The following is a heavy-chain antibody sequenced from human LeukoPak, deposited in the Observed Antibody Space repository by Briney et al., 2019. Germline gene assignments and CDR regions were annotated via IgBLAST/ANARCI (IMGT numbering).Heavy chain of an antibody. V-gene: IGHV4-39*07. CDR3: ARVMGYYYDSSGSAFDY. J-gene: IGHJ4*02. D-gene: IGHD3-22*01. Sequence: PSETLSLTCTVSGGSISSSSYYWGWIRQPPEKGLEWIGTIYYSGSTYYNPSLKSRVTISVDTSKNQFSLKLSSVTAADTAVYYCARVMGYYYDSSGSAFDYWGQGTLVTVSS. CDR1: GGSISSSSYY. CDR2: IYYSGST.